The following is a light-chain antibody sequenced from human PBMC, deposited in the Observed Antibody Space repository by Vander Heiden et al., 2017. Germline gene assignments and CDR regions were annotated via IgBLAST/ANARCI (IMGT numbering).Light chain of an antibody. Sequence: DVVMTQSPLYLPVTLGQPASISCRSSLSLVYSDGNTYLSWFQQRPGQSPRRLIYKVSNRDSGVPDRFSGSGSGTDFTLKISRVEAEDVGVYFCRQGKNRPHTFGHGTKVHIK. V-gene: IGKV2-30*01. CDR2: KVS. CDR1: LSLVYSDGNTY. J-gene: IGKJ3*01. CDR3: RQGKNRPHT.